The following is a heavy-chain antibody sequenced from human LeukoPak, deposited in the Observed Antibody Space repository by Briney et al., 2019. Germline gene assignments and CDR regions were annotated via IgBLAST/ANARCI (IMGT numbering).Heavy chain of an antibody. CDR3: AKDIAAAGTRYYYMDV. D-gene: IGHD6-13*01. Sequence: GGSLRLSCAASGFTFSSYAMSWVRQAPGKGLEWVSVISGSGGSTYYADSVKGRFTISRDNSKNTLYLQMNSLRAEDTAVYYCAKDIAAAGTRYYYMDVWGKGTTVTISS. CDR2: ISGSGGST. CDR1: GFTFSSYA. J-gene: IGHJ6*03. V-gene: IGHV3-23*01.